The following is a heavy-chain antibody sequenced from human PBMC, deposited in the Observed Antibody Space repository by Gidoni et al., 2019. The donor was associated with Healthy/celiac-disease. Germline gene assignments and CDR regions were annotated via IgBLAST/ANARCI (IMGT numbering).Heavy chain of an antibody. J-gene: IGHJ2*01. V-gene: IGHV4-34*01. CDR3: ARGRSGSGYWYFDL. CDR2: INHSGST. Sequence: QVQLQQWGAGLLKPSETLSLTCAVYGGSFSGYYWSWIRQPPGKGLEWIGEINHSGSTNYNPSLKSRVTISVDTSKNQFSLKLSSVTAADTAVYYCARGRSGSGYWYFDLWGRGTLVTVSS. D-gene: IGHD1-26*01. CDR1: GGSFSGYY.